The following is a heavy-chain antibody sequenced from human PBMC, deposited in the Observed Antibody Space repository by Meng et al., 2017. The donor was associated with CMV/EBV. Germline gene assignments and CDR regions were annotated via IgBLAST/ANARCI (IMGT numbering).Heavy chain of an antibody. CDR2: ISSSGSTI. Sequence: GESLKISCAASGFTFSSYEMNWVRQAPGKGLEWVSYISSSGSTIYYADSVKGRFTISRDNAKNSLYLQMSSLRAEDTAVYYCARTRITIFGVVIIARYGMDVWGQGTTVTVSS. J-gene: IGHJ6*02. V-gene: IGHV3-48*03. CDR3: ARTRITIFGVVIIARYGMDV. D-gene: IGHD3-3*01. CDR1: GFTFSSYE.